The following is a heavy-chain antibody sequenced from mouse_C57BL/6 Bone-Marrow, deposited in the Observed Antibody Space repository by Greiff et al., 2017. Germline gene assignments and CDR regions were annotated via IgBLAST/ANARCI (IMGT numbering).Heavy chain of an antibody. CDR2: INPSSGYT. Sequence: QVTLKVSGAELAKPGASVKLSCKASGYTFTSYWMHWVKQRPGQGLEWIGYINPSSGYTKYNQKFKDKATLTADKSSSTAYMQLSSLTYEDSAVYYCASSGIYYYGSSYVGAWFAYWGQGTLVTVSA. D-gene: IGHD1-1*01. CDR3: ASSGIYYYGSSYVGAWFAY. J-gene: IGHJ3*01. V-gene: IGHV1-7*01. CDR1: GYTFTSYW.